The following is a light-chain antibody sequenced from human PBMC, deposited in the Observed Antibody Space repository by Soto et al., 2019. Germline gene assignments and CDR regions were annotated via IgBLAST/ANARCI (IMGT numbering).Light chain of an antibody. J-gene: IGKJ1*01. V-gene: IGKV3-20*01. CDR1: QSVSNNY. CDR2: DAS. Sequence: EIVLTQSPGTLSLSPGERATLSCRASQSVSNNYLAWYQQKPGQAPRLLIYDASNRATGIPARFSGSGSGTDFTLTISSLQSEDFAVYYCQQYDKWPTRTFGQGTKVDIK. CDR3: QQYDKWPTRT.